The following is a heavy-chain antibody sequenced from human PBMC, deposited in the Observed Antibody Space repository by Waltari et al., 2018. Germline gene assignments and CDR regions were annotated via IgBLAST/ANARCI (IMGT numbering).Heavy chain of an antibody. CDR1: GGTFNSYA. V-gene: IGHV1-69*01. CDR3: ASTVGPIVGATGVDY. Sequence: QVQLGQSGAEVKKPGSSVKVSCKASGGTFNSYAISWVRRAPGQGLEWMGGIIPIFGTANYAQKFQGRVTITADESTSTAYMELRSLRSEDTAVYYCASTVGPIVGATGVDYWGQGTLVTVSS. D-gene: IGHD1-26*01. CDR2: IIPIFGTA. J-gene: IGHJ4*02.